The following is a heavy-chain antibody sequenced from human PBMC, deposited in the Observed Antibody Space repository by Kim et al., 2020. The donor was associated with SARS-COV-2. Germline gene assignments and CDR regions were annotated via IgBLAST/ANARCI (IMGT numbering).Heavy chain of an antibody. CDR2: ISASGANP. Sequence: GGSLRLSCPASGFTFSSYSMTWVRQVPGKGLEWVSTISASGANPYYGDSVKGRFTISRDNSNDTVYLQMKSLRVEDTAVYYCAKDRLRVLGWTPGPLHYYGMDVWGQGTTVSISS. CDR3: AKDRLRVLGWTPGPLHYYGMDV. D-gene: IGHD3-3*01. J-gene: IGHJ6*02. V-gene: IGHV3-23*01. CDR1: GFTFSSYS.